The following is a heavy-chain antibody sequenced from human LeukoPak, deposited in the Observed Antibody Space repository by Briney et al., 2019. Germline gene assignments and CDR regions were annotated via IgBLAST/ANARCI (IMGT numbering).Heavy chain of an antibody. V-gene: IGHV4-34*01. Sequence: SETLSLTCAVYGGSFSGYYWSWIRQPPGKGLEWIGEINHSGSTNYNPSLKSRVTVSVDTSKNQFSLKLSSVTAADTAVYYCAREGSSWYNWGQGTLVTVSS. CDR3: AREGSSWYN. CDR2: INHSGST. D-gene: IGHD6-13*01. CDR1: GGSFSGYY. J-gene: IGHJ4*02.